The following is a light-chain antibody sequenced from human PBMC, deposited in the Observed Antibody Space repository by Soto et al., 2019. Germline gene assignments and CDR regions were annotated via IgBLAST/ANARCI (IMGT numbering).Light chain of an antibody. J-gene: IGKJ3*01. V-gene: IGKV2-28*01. CDR3: MQVLQTPVT. CDR2: MGS. Sequence: EIVMTQSPLSLPVTPGEPASISCRSSQSLLHYTGYHYLDWYLQKPGQSPQLLIQMGSMRASGVPDRFTGSGAGTDFTLKISRVEAEDVGVYYCMQVLQTPVTFGPGTKVEI. CDR1: QSLLHYTGYHY.